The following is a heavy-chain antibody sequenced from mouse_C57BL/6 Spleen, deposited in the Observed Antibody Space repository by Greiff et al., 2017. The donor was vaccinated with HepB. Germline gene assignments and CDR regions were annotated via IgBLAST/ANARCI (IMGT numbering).Heavy chain of an antibody. V-gene: IGHV1-52*01. D-gene: IGHD2-12*01. CDR3: ARNYRGHYYAMDY. J-gene: IGHJ4*01. Sequence: QVQLQQPGAELVRPGSSVKLSCKASGYTFTSYWMHWVKQRPIQGLEWIGNIDPSDSETHYNQKFKDKATLTVDKSSSTADMQLSSLTSEDSAVYYCARNYRGHYYAMDYWGQGTSVTVSS. CDR1: GYTFTSYW. CDR2: IDPSDSET.